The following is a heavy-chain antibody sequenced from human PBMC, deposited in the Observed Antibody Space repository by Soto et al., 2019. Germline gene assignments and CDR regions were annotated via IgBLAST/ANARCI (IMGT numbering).Heavy chain of an antibody. J-gene: IGHJ4*01. D-gene: IGHD2-21*01. V-gene: IGHV3-30-3*01. CDR3: ARFVMGFAESNFDH. CDR2: ISYDGSNK. CDR1: GFTFXSYA. Sequence: PGGSLRLSCAASGFTFXSYAMHWVRQAPGKGLEWVAVISYDGSNKYYADSVKGRFTISRDNAKNSLYLQMSSLRAEDTTVYYCARFVMGFAESNFDHWGHGALVTVSS.